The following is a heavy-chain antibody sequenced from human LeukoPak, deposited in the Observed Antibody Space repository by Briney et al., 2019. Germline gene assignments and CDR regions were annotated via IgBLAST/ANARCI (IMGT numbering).Heavy chain of an antibody. CDR1: GYSISSGYY. CDR3: ASPRPGEYYYMDV. Sequence: SETLSLTCAVSGYSISSGYYWGWIRQPPGKGLEWIGSNYHSGSTYYNPSLKCRVTISVDTTKNQFSLKLSSVTAADTAVYYCASPRPGEYYYMDVWGKGTTVTVSS. CDR2: NYHSGST. D-gene: IGHD3-16*01. V-gene: IGHV4-38-2*01. J-gene: IGHJ6*03.